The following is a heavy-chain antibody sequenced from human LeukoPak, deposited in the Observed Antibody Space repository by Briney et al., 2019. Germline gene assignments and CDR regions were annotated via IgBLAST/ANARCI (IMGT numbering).Heavy chain of an antibody. V-gene: IGHV3-33*08. D-gene: IGHD2-2*01. Sequence: GGSLRLSCAASGFTFSSFGMHWVRQAPGKGLEWVAVIWFDGSNKHYADSVKGRFTISRDNSENTLYLQMNSLGAEDTAVYYCARDPSYCSSTSCYVGSPLYYYYPMDVWGQGTTVTVSS. CDR1: GFTFSSFG. J-gene: IGHJ6*02. CDR3: ARDPSYCSSTSCYVGSPLYYYYPMDV. CDR2: IWFDGSNK.